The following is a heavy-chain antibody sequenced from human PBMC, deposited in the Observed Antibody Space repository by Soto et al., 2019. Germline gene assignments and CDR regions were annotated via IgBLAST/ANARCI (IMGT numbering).Heavy chain of an antibody. CDR3: ARITVAGYFDY. V-gene: IGHV1-3*01. Sequence: QVQLVQSGAEVKKPGASVKASCMASGYTVIRYGIHWMRQAPGQRPEWMGWINAANGNVKYSEKFQGRVSITRDTSARAGYMELSSLRSEDTAVYYCARITVAGYFDYWGQGPEVTVSS. CDR2: INAANGNV. D-gene: IGHD6-19*01. J-gene: IGHJ4*02. CDR1: GYTVIRYG.